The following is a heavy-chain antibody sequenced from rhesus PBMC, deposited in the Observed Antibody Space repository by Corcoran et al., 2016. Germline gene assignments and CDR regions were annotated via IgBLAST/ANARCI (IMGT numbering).Heavy chain of an antibody. J-gene: IGHJ4*01. CDR3: TTVKNFWTGYYGFDY. CDR1: GFTFSDHY. CDR2: IKNKTKRGTA. D-gene: IGHD3-3*01. V-gene: IGHV3-116*01. Sequence: EMQLVESGGGLVQPGGSLRLSCAASGFTFSDHYMEGFRQAPGRGPEWLGVIKNKTKRGTAEYAASVKGRFTISRVDSTNVTYLQMNSLKTEDAAVYYCTTVKNFWTGYYGFDYWGQGVLVTVSS.